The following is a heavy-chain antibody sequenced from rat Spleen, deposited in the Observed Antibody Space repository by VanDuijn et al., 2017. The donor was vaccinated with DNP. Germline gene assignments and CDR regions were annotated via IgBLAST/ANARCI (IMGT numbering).Heavy chain of an antibody. D-gene: IGHD1-5*01. Sequence: EVQLQESGPGLVNPSQSLYLTCSVTGYSIPSSYRWNWIRKFPGNKLEWMGSVNSASTTNYNQSLKSRISITRDTSKNQFFLQLSSVTTEDTATYYCARWNIGTSTLDYWGQGVMVTVSS. V-gene: IGHV3-3*01. CDR3: ARWNIGTSTLDY. CDR1: GYSIPSSYR. CDR2: VNSASTT. J-gene: IGHJ2*01.